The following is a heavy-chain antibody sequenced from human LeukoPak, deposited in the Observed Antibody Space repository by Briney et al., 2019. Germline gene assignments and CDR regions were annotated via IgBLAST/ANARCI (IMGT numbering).Heavy chain of an antibody. Sequence: ASVKVSCKASGGTSSSYAISWVRQAPGQGLEWMGWINPNSGGTNYAQKFQGRVTMTRDTSISTAYMELSRLRSDDTAVYYCAREGRVHYYYYYMDVWGKGTTVTVSS. V-gene: IGHV1-2*02. D-gene: IGHD3-10*01. CDR2: INPNSGGT. CDR3: AREGRVHYYYYYMDV. CDR1: GGTSSSYA. J-gene: IGHJ6*03.